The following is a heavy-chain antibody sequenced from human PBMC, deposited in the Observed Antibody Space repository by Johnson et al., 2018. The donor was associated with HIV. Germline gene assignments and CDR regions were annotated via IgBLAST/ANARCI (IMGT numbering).Heavy chain of an antibody. Sequence: QVSLVESGGGVVQPGRSLRLSCAASGFTFSSYPMHWVRQSPGKGLEWAAVISYDGRSKFYADYAKGRFTISRDTSKNMLDLQMNSLRAGDAAVYYCARDYRGRTVDAFDVWGQGTLVNVSS. D-gene: IGHD3-16*02. V-gene: IGHV3-30*04. CDR3: ARDYRGRTVDAFDV. J-gene: IGHJ3*01. CDR2: ISYDGRSK. CDR1: GFTFSSYP.